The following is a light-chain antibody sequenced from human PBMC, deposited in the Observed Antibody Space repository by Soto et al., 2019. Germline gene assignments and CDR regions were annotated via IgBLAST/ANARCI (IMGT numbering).Light chain of an antibody. Sequence: QAVVTQPPSASGAPGQRVTISCSGSSSNIGSNTVNWYQQFPGTAPRVLMYSNNQRPSGVPDRFSGSKSGTSVFLAISGLQSNDEAYYYCAAWDDSLDGPVFGGGTKLTVL. CDR3: AAWDDSLDGPV. V-gene: IGLV1-44*01. CDR1: SSNIGSNT. J-gene: IGLJ3*02. CDR2: SNN.